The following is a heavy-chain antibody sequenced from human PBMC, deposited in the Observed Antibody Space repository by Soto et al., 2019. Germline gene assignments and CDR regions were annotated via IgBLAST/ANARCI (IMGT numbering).Heavy chain of an antibody. CDR2: ISGNDGNK. CDR1: GYTFTSFG. D-gene: IGHD4-17*01. V-gene: IGHV1-18*04. Sequence: ASVKVSCKASGYTFTSFGISWVRQAPGQGLEWMGWISGNDGNKNYAQKIQGRVTMTTDTSTSTAYMELRSLRSDDTAVYYCARDPTVVSPDAFDIWGQGTMGTVSS. CDR3: ARDPTVVSPDAFDI. J-gene: IGHJ3*02.